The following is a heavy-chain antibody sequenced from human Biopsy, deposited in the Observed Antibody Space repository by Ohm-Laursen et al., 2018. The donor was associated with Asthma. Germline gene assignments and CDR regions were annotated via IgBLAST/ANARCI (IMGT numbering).Heavy chain of an antibody. CDR3: AKGRYYDFWSGYPI. CDR1: GFSFNSYG. CDR2: MSFDGRQT. D-gene: IGHD3-3*01. Sequence: SSLRLSCAASGFSFNSYGMHWVRQAPGKGLEWVAVMSFDGRQTYYADSVKGRFTISRDNSKNTLYLQMNSLRAEDTAVYYCAKGRYYDFWSGYPIWGQGTMVTVSS. J-gene: IGHJ3*02. V-gene: IGHV3-30*18.